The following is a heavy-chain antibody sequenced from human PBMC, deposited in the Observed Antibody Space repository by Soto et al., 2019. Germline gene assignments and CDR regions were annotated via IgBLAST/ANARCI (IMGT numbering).Heavy chain of an antibody. CDR1: GGSISSGGYY. D-gene: IGHD3-16*01. J-gene: IGHJ4*02. CDR2: IYYSGST. V-gene: IGHV4-61*08. CDR3: ARVGLIWAGPYFDY. Sequence: PSETLSLTCTVSGGSISSGGYYWSWIRQHPGKGLEWIGYIYYSGSTYYNPSLKSRVTISVDTSKNQFSLKLSSVTAADTAVYYCARVGLIWAGPYFDYWGQGTLVTVSS.